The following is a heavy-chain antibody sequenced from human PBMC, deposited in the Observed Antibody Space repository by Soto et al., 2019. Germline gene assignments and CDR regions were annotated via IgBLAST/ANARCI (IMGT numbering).Heavy chain of an antibody. J-gene: IGHJ4*02. CDR3: ARWFTYGNFDYFDY. D-gene: IGHD3-10*01. V-gene: IGHV3-33*01. CDR2: IWYDGSNK. CDR1: GFTFSSYG. Sequence: GGSLRLSCAVSGFTFSSYGIHWVRQAPGKGLEWVAVIWYDGSNKYYADSVRDRFTISRDNSKNTLYLQLSGLRAEDTAVYYCARWFTYGNFDYFDYWGQGTQVTVSS.